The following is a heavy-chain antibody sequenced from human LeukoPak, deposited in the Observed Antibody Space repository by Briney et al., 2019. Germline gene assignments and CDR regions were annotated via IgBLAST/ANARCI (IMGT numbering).Heavy chain of an antibody. V-gene: IGHV3-23*01. CDR3: ASVMTHDAFDI. CDR1: GFTVSSNY. CDR2: ISGSGGST. Sequence: GGSLRLSCAASGFTVSSNYMSWVRQAPGKGLEWVSAISGSGGSTYYADSVKGRFTISRDNSKNTLYLQMNSLRAEDTAVYYCASVMTHDAFDIWGQGTMVTVSS. J-gene: IGHJ3*02. D-gene: IGHD3-16*01.